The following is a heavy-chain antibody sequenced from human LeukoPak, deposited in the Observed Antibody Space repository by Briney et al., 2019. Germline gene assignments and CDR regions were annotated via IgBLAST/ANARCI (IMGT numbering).Heavy chain of an antibody. D-gene: IGHD2-8*01. Sequence: PGGSLRLSCAASGFTFDDYAMHWVRQAPGKGLEWVSGISWNSGSIGYADSVKGRFTISRDNAKNSPYLQMNSLRAEDTALYYCVPLMVVDYWGQGTLVTVSS. J-gene: IGHJ4*02. CDR2: ISWNSGSI. CDR1: GFTFDDYA. V-gene: IGHV3-9*01. CDR3: VPLMVVDY.